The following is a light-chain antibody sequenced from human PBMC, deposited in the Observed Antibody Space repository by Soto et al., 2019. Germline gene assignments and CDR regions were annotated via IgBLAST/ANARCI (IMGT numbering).Light chain of an antibody. V-gene: IGLV2-14*01. Sequence: QSALTQPASVSGSPGRSITISCTGTINDVGAYNYVSWYQQRPGSAPQLILFDVNNRPSGTSNRFSGSKSGHTAYLTISALQSDDEAIYHCSSYTSSYTLVFGSGTKLTVL. J-gene: IGLJ1*01. CDR2: DVN. CDR1: INDVGAYNY. CDR3: SSYTSSYTLV.